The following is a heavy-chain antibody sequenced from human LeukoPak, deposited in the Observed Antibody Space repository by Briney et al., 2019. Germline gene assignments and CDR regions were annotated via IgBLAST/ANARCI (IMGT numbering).Heavy chain of an antibody. CDR1: GYTFTSYA. CDR2: INAGNGNT. J-gene: IGHJ4*02. V-gene: IGHV1-3*01. Sequence: ASVKVSCKASGYTFTSYAMHWVRQAPGQRLEWMGWINAGNGNTKYSQKFQGRVTMTEDTSTDTAYMELSGLRSEDTAVYYCARLAAPQSPNFDYWGQGTLVTVSS. D-gene: IGHD6-13*01. CDR3: ARLAAPQSPNFDY.